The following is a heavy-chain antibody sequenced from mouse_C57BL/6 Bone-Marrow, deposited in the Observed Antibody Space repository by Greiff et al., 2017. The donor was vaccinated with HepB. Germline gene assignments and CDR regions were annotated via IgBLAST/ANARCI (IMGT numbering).Heavy chain of an antibody. J-gene: IGHJ4*01. CDR3: ARWRGHLLWYAMDY. D-gene: IGHD2-1*01. CDR1: GYTFTDYY. CDR2: INPNNGGT. V-gene: IGHV1-26*01. Sequence: EVQLQQSGPELVKPGASVKISCKASGYTFTDYYMNWVKQSHGKSLEWIGDINPNNGGTSYNQKFKGKATLTVDKSSSTAYMELRSLTSEDSAVYYCARWRGHLLWYAMDYWGQGTSVTVSS.